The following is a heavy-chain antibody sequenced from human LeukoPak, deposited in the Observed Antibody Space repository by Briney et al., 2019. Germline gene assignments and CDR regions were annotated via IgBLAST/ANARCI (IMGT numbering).Heavy chain of an antibody. D-gene: IGHD2/OR15-2a*01. CDR2: ISWNSGSI. J-gene: IGHJ3*02. CDR1: GFTFDDYA. Sequence: PGGSLRLSCAASGFTFDDYAMHWVRQAPGKGLEWVSGISWNSGSIGYADSVKGRFTISRDNSRNMLYLQMNTLRGEDTAVYFCAKAIELHDAFDMWGRGTMVTVSS. CDR3: AKAIELHDAFDM. V-gene: IGHV3-9*01.